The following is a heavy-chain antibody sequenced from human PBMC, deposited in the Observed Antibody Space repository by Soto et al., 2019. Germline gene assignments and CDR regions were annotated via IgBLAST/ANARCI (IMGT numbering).Heavy chain of an antibody. CDR3: AREFTYYDILTGSWGPSLVGYMDV. CDR1: GFTFSSYS. CDR2: ISSSSSYI. J-gene: IGHJ6*03. D-gene: IGHD3-9*01. Sequence: GGSLRLSCAASGFTFSSYSMNWVRQAPGKGLEWVSSISSSSSYIYYADSVKGRFTISRDNAKNSLYLQMNSLRAEDTAVYYCAREFTYYDILTGSWGPSLVGYMDVWGKGTTVTVSS. V-gene: IGHV3-21*01.